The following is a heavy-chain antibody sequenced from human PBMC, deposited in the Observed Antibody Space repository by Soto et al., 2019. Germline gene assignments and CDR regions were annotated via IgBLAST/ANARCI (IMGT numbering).Heavy chain of an antibody. Sequence: SETLSLTCTVSGGSISSYYWSWIRQPPGKGLEWIGYIYYSGSTNYNPSLKSRVTISVDTSKNQLSLKLSSVTAADTAVYYCARDLPRDIAVVPAAGHAFDIWGQGTMVTVSS. V-gene: IGHV4-59*01. CDR1: GGSISSYY. CDR2: IYYSGST. D-gene: IGHD2-2*01. CDR3: ARDLPRDIAVVPAAGHAFDI. J-gene: IGHJ3*02.